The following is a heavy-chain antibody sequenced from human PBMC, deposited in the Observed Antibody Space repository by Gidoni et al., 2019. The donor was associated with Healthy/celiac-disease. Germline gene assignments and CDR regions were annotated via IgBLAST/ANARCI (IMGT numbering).Heavy chain of an antibody. CDR3: ASGDSTRPYYFDY. CDR2: IKQEGREK. V-gene: IGHV3-7*03. J-gene: IGHJ4*02. CDR1: GFSFSSYW. Sequence: EVQPVESGGGLVQPGGSLRLSCAASGFSFSSYWMSWVRQAQGMGLGWVANIKQEGREKYYVDSVKGRFTISRENAKNTLYRQMNSLRAEDTAVYYCASGDSTRPYYFDYWGQGTLVTVSS. D-gene: IGHD2-2*01.